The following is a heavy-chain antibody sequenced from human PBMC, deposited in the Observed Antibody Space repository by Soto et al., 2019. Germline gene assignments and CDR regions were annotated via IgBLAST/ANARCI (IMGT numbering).Heavy chain of an antibody. D-gene: IGHD6-13*01. J-gene: IGHJ6*02. CDR3: ARDGIAARPGVDV. CDR2: IYYSGST. CDR1: GGSISSGDYY. V-gene: IGHV4-30-4*01. Sequence: SETLSLTCTVSGGSISSGDYYWSWIRQPPGKGLEWIGYIYYSGSTYYNPSLKSRVTISVDTSKNQFSLKLSSVTAADTAVYYCARDGIAARPGVDVWGQGTTVTVSS.